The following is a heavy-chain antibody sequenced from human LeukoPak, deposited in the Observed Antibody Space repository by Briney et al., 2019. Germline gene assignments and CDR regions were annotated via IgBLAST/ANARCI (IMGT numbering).Heavy chain of an antibody. CDR1: GASISSGDYY. J-gene: IGHJ3*02. CDR2: ISYTGST. CDR3: ARDMDDETVTGDAFDI. Sequence: SQTLSLTCTVSGASISSGDYYWSWIRQPPGMGLEWFVYISYTGSTYYNPSLKSRVTISVDRSKNQFSLEMTSVTAADTAVYYCARDMDDETVTGDAFDIWGQGTMVTVSS. D-gene: IGHD1-1*01. V-gene: IGHV4-30-4*01.